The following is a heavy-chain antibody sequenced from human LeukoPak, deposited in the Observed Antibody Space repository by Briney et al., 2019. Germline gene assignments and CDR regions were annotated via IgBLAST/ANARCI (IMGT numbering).Heavy chain of an antibody. D-gene: IGHD2-15*01. V-gene: IGHV3-7*01. CDR3: ARDWVDIVVVVAAGNDAFDI. CDR1: GFTFSSYW. CDR2: IKQDGSEK. Sequence: PGGSLRLSCAASGFTFSSYWMSWVRQAPGKGLEWVANIKQDGSEKYYVDSVKGRFTISRDNAKNSLYLQMNSLRAEDTAVYYCARDWVDIVVVVAAGNDAFDIWGQGTMVTVSS. J-gene: IGHJ3*02.